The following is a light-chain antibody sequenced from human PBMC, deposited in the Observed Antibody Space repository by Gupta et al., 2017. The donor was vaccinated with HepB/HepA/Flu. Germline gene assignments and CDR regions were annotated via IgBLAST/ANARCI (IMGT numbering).Light chain of an antibody. V-gene: IGKV3-11*01. Sequence: EIVLTQSPATLSLSPGERATLSCRASPSVSSYLAWYQQKPGQAPRLLIYAASNRATGIPARFSGSGSGTDFTLTISSLEPEDFAVYYCQQRSNWPPWTFGQGTKVEIK. CDR1: PSVSSY. J-gene: IGKJ1*01. CDR2: AAS. CDR3: QQRSNWPPWT.